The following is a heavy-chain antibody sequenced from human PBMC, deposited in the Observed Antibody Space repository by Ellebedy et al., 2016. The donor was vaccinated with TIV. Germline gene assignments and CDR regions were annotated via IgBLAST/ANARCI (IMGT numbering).Heavy chain of an antibody. CDR3: ARNRHVDRGDCLDH. Sequence: PGGSLRLSCEASGFIFSNYGMHWVRQAPGKGLEWVAFIWYDGGNKYYADSVKGRLTISRDNSKNTLYLQMNNVGAEDTAVFYCARNRHVDRGDCLDHWGQGTLVTVSS. CDR1: GFIFSNYG. V-gene: IGHV3-33*01. D-gene: IGHD2-21*02. J-gene: IGHJ4*02. CDR2: IWYDGGNK.